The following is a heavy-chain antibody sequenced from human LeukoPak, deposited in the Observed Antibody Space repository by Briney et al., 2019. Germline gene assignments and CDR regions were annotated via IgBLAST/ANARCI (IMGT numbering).Heavy chain of an antibody. Sequence: GGSLRLSCAASGFTVRSYYMAWVRQAPGKGLEWVSVIYSGGDTYYADSVKGRFTISRDSSNNTLFLQMSNLRAYDSGLYYCATDIRSSPLGFWGHGTLVTVSS. CDR2: IYSGGDT. CDR1: GFTVRSYY. CDR3: ATDIRSSPLGF. D-gene: IGHD3-9*01. V-gene: IGHV3-66*01. J-gene: IGHJ4*01.